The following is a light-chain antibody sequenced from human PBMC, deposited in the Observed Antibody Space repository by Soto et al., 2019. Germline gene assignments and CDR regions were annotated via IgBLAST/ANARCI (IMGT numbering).Light chain of an antibody. V-gene: IGLV1-40*01. CDR1: SSNIGAGYD. Sequence: QSVLTQPPSVSGAPGQRVTIPCTGTSSNIGAGYDVHWYQHLPGTAPKLLIYDDYNRPSGVPDRFSGSNSGTSASLAITGLQAEDEADYYCQSYDSSLSGSVFGGGTKVTVL. CDR3: QSYDSSLSGSV. CDR2: DDY. J-gene: IGLJ2*01.